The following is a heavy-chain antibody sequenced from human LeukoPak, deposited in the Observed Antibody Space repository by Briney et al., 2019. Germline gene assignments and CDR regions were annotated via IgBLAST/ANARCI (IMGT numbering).Heavy chain of an antibody. CDR3: ARGGGYCSSTSCYTLDY. Sequence: ASVKVSCKASGGTFSSYAISWVRQAPGQGLEWMGGIIPIFGTANYAQKIQGRVTITADESTSTAYMELSSLRSEDTAVYYCARGGGYCSSTSCYTLDYWGQGTLVTVSS. V-gene: IGHV1-69*13. J-gene: IGHJ4*02. CDR1: GGTFSSYA. CDR2: IIPIFGTA. D-gene: IGHD2-2*02.